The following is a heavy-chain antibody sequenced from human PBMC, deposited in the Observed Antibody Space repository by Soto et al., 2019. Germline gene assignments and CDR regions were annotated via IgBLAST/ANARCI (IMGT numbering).Heavy chain of an antibody. V-gene: IGHV4-31*03. D-gene: IGHD2-2*01. CDR1: GGSVSRGDYY. Sequence: QVQLQESGPGLVKPSQTLSLSCTVSGGSVSRGDYYWSWIRQHPGRGLGGIGYVFYSGRTYYNPSLKSRLIISLDTSKNQFSLNLTSVTAADTAVYYCARGAPDYAPLPVLIDPWGQGTLVTVSS. CDR3: ARGAPDYAPLPVLIDP. CDR2: VFYSGRT. J-gene: IGHJ5*02.